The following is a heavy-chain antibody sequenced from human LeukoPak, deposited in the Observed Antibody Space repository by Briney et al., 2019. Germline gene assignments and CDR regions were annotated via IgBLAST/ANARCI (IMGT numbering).Heavy chain of an antibody. J-gene: IGHJ4*02. CDR3: ARGWIREYYFDY. Sequence: SETLSLTCAVYGGSFSGYYWSWIRQPPGKGLEWIGEINHSGSTNYNPSLKSRVTISVDTSKNQFSLKLSSVTAADTAAYYCARGWIREYYFDYWGQGTLVTVSS. D-gene: IGHD5-18*01. V-gene: IGHV4-34*01. CDR2: INHSGST. CDR1: GGSFSGYY.